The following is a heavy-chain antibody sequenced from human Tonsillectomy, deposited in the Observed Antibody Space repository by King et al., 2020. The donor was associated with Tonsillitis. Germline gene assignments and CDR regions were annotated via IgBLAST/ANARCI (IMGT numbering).Heavy chain of an antibody. CDR3: ARDFEYSSSPGY. CDR1: GGTFSSYT. J-gene: IGHJ4*02. V-gene: IGHV1-69*01. CDR2: IIPIVGTA. D-gene: IGHD6-6*01. Sequence: QLVQSGAEVKRPGSSVKVSCKASGGTFSSYTINWVRQAPGQGLERMGGIIPIVGTATYALKLQGRVTITADESTNTAYMELSSLTSEDTAMYYCARDFEYSSSPGYWGQGTQVTVSS.